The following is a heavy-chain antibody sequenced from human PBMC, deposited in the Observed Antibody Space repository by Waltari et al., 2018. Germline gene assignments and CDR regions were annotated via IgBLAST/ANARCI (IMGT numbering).Heavy chain of an antibody. V-gene: IGHV1-2*02. Sequence: QVQLEQPGAAVKKPGASVTVSCKTSGDTFTDSYIHWVRQARGQGLDWMGWISPKSGGAHSAERFQGRVTMTSDTSISTAYMELSRLTSDDTAVYYCARVGYYYGSGSYFPVWGKGTTVTVSS. CDR2: ISPKSGGA. CDR3: ARVGYYYGSGSYFPV. J-gene: IGHJ6*04. D-gene: IGHD3-10*01. CDR1: GDTFTDSY.